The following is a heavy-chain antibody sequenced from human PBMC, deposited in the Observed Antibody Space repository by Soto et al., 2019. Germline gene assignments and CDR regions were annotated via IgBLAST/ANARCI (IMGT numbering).Heavy chain of an antibody. CDR3: ARHHSGYDLGRYYYYYMDV. V-gene: IGHV4-39*01. D-gene: IGHD5-12*01. CDR2: IYYSGST. J-gene: IGHJ6*03. CDR1: GGSISSRSYY. Sequence: SETLSLTCTVSGGSISSRSYYWGWIRQPPGKGLEWIGSIYYSGSTYYNPSLKSRVTISVDTSKNQFSLKLSSVTAADTAVYYCARHHSGYDLGRYYYYYMDVWGKGTTVTVSS.